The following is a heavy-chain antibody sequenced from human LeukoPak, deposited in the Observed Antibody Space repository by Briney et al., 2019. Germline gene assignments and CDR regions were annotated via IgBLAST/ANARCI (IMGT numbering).Heavy chain of an antibody. CDR2: IYHSGST. V-gene: IGHV4-38-2*02. CDR1: GYSISSGYY. Sequence: SETLSLTCTVSGYSISSGYYWGWIRQPPGKGLEWIGSIYHSGSTYYNPSLKSRVTISVDTSKNQFSLKLNSVTAADTAVYYCARLSVSLNAFDMWGQGTMVTVSS. CDR3: ARLSVSLNAFDM. J-gene: IGHJ3*02.